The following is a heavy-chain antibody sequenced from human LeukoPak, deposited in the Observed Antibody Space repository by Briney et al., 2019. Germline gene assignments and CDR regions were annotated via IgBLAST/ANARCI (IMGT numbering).Heavy chain of an antibody. CDR2: INPNSGNT. Sequence: GESLEISCKGSGFTFTSYDINWVRQATGQGLEWMRWINPNSGNTGYAQKFQGRVTITRKTSISTAYMELSSLRSEDTAVYYCARGVNTYLWFGGDYMDVWGKGSTVTVSS. D-gene: IGHD3-16*01. CDR1: GFTFTSYD. V-gene: IGHV1-8*03. CDR3: ARGVNTYLWFGGDYMDV. J-gene: IGHJ6*03.